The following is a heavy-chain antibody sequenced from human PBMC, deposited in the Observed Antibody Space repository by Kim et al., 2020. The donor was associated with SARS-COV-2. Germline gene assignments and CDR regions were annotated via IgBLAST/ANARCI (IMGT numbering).Heavy chain of an antibody. CDR2: ISSSSSYI. V-gene: IGHV3-21*01. D-gene: IGHD3-22*01. CDR3: ARGYYDSSGYSNIQDYYYGMDV. Sequence: GGSLRHSCAASGFTFSSYSMNWVRQAPGKGLEWVSSISSSSSYIYYADSVKGRFTISRDNAKNSLYLQMNSLRAEDTAVYYCARGYYDSSGYSNIQDYYYGMDVWGQGTTVTVSS. J-gene: IGHJ6*02. CDR1: GFTFSSYS.